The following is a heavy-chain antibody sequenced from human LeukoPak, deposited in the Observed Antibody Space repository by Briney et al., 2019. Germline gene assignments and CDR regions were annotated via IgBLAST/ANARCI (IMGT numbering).Heavy chain of an antibody. J-gene: IGHJ4*02. CDR3: ARAGVRGYYYGSGSYSDY. CDR1: GYTFTSYG. CDR2: ISAYNGNT. V-gene: IGHV1-18*01. D-gene: IGHD3-10*01. Sequence: ASVKVSCKASGYTFTSYGISWVRQAPGQGLEWMGWISAYNGNTNYAQKLQGRVTMTTDTSTSTAYMELRSLRSDDTAVYYCARAGVRGYYYGSGSYSDYWGQGTLATVSS.